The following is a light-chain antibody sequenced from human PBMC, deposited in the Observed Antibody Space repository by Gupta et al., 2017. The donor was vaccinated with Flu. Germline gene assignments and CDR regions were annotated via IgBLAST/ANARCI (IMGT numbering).Light chain of an antibody. CDR1: QSLLHSNGYNY. CDR2: LGS. Sequence: DIVMTQSPLSLPVTPGEPASISCRSSQSLLHSNGYNYLDWYLQKPGQSPQLLIYLGSNRASGVPDRFSGSGSGTDFTLKISIVEADDVRVYYCMQALQTPLTFGGGTKVEIK. CDR3: MQALQTPLT. J-gene: IGKJ4*01. V-gene: IGKV2-28*01.